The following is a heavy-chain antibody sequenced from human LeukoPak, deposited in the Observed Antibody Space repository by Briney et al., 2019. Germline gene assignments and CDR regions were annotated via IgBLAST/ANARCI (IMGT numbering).Heavy chain of an antibody. CDR1: GGSVSSGSYY. D-gene: IGHD6-13*01. CDR3: ASPYSSSWYSPYYYYGMDV. J-gene: IGHJ6*04. Sequence: PSETLSLTCTVSGGSVSSGSYYWSWIRQPPGEGLEWIGYIYYSGSTNYNPSLKSRVTISVDTSKNQFSLKLSSVTAADTAVYYCASPYSSSWYSPYYYYGMDVWGKGTTVTVSS. CDR2: IYYSGST. V-gene: IGHV4-61*01.